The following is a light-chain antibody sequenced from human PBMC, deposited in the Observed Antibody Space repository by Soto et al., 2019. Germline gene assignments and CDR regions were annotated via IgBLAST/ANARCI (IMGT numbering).Light chain of an antibody. CDR3: QTWGSGIVV. Sequence: QSVLTQSPSASASLGASVKLTCTLSSGHSNYAIAWHQQQSEKGPRYLMKLNSDGSHSKGDVIPDRFSGSSSGAERYLTISSLQSEDAADYYCQTWGSGIVVFGGGTQLTVL. CDR2: LNSDGSH. J-gene: IGLJ2*01. CDR1: SGHSNYA. V-gene: IGLV4-69*01.